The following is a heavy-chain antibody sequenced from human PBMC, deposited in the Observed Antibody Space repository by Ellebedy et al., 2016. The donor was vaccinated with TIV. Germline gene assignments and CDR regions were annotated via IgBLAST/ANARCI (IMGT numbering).Heavy chain of an antibody. CDR1: GGSVTNYY. CDR3: ARLDYGDF. Sequence: MPSETLSLTCSVSGGSVTNYYWSWIRQPPGKGLEWIGYIYYTGKTTYHPSLKRRVPLSIATSQNQFFLTLTSATPADTAVYFCARLDYGDFWGRGTLVAVTS. J-gene: IGHJ4*02. CDR2: IYYTGKT. V-gene: IGHV4-59*02.